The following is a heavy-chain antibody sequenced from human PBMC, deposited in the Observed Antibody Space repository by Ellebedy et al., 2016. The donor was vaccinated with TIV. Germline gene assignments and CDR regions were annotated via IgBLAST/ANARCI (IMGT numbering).Heavy chain of an antibody. D-gene: IGHD3-10*01. J-gene: IGHJ4*02. CDR3: SRRKVRSGPAFDY. CDR2: FSYTGST. CDR1: GASISSYS. V-gene: IGHV4-59*08. Sequence: MPSETLSLTCTVSGASISSYSWAWIRQPPGMGLAYIGYFSYTGSTNYSPSLNSRVSISVDTSKNQFSLKLSSVTAADTAVYYCSRRKVRSGPAFDYWGQGTLVTVSS.